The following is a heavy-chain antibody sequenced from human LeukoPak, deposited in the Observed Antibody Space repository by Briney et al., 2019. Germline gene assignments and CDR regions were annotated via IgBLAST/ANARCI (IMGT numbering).Heavy chain of an antibody. CDR1: GFTFSSYA. J-gene: IGHJ4*02. D-gene: IGHD2-2*01. CDR2: ITSAGNT. Sequence: GGSLRLSCAASGFTFSSYAMNWVRQAPGKGLEWVSAITSAGNTYYADSVKGRFTISRDSSKNTLYLQMNSLRSEDTAVYYCAKGGGPYHLPTDYWGQGALVTVSS. V-gene: IGHV3-23*01. CDR3: AKGGGPYHLPTDY.